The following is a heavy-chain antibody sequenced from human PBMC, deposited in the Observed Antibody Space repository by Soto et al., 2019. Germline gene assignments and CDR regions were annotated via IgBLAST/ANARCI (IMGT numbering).Heavy chain of an antibody. J-gene: IGHJ6*02. V-gene: IGHV3-33*01. CDR1: GFTFSSYG. Sequence: HPGGSLRLSCAASGFTFSSYGMHWVRQAPGKGLEWVAVIWYDGSNKYYADSVKGRFTISRDNSKNTLYLQMNSLRAEDTAVYYCARDSGGKVVAGTYYYGMDVWGQGTTVTVSS. D-gene: IGHD6-19*01. CDR2: IWYDGSNK. CDR3: ARDSGGKVVAGTYYYGMDV.